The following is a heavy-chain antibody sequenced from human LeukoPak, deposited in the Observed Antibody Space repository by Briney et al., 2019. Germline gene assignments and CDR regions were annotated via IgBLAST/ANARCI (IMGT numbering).Heavy chain of an antibody. CDR2: ISWNSGII. Sequence: GRSLRLSCVASGFPFYDYGMFWVRQTPGKGLEWISGISWNSGIIAYADSVKGRFTIFRDNAKNSVYLQMNSLRVEDPAVYSCVKDRYFYDSGSKANWGQGTLVIVSS. J-gene: IGHJ4*02. D-gene: IGHD3-22*01. CDR1: GFPFYDYG. CDR3: VKDRYFYDSGSKAN. V-gene: IGHV3-9*01.